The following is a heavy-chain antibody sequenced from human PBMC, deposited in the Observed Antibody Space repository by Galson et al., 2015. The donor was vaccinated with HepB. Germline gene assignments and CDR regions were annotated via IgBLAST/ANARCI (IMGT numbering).Heavy chain of an antibody. D-gene: IGHD5-24*01. CDR2: MDHSGSA. CDR1: GDSIGSDGYY. V-gene: IGHV4-31*03. J-gene: IGHJ4*02. Sequence: TLSLTCSFSGDSIGSDGYYWNWIRQHPGKGLDWIGFMDHSGSAYYNPSLKSRVTISVDTSKNQFSLKLNSVTAADTAIYYCAVGGDAYKSGHWGQGTLVTVSS. CDR3: AVGGDAYKSGH.